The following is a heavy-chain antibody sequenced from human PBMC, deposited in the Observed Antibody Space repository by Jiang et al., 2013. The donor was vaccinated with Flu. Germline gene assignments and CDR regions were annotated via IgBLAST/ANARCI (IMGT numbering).Heavy chain of an antibody. V-gene: IGHV3-30-3*01. J-gene: IGHJ1*01. Sequence: VQLVESGGGVVQPGRSLRLSCAASGFTFSSYAMHWVRQAPGKGLEWVAVISYDGSNKYYADSVKGRFTISRDNSKNTLYLQMNSLRAEDTAVYYCARALRGSPAWGQG. D-gene: IGHD3-10*01. CDR3: ARALRGSPA. CDR2: ISYDGSNK. CDR1: GFTFSSYA.